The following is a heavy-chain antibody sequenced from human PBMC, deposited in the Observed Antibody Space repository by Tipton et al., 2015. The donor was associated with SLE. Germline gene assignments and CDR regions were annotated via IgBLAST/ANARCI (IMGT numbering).Heavy chain of an antibody. V-gene: IGHV4-34*08. Sequence: TLSLTCAVYGGTFSGYYWSWIRQPPGKGLEWIGEINHSGSTNYNSSLKSRVTISVDTSKNQFSLKLNSVTAADTAVYYCATYGGGYCSGGSCYGGGYWFDPWGQGTLVTVSS. CDR2: INHSGST. CDR3: ATYGGGYCSGGSCYGGGYWFDP. J-gene: IGHJ5*02. CDR1: GGTFSGYY. D-gene: IGHD2-15*01.